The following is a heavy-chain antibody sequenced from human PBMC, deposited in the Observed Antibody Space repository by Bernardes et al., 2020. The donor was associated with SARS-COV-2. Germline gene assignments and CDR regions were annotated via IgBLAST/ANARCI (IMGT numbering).Heavy chain of an antibody. CDR1: GCSISSNSYY. V-gene: IGHV4-39*01. J-gene: IGHJ4*02. CDR3: ARQHLGGVTIFGVVTTDRYFDY. D-gene: IGHD3-3*01. CDR2: IYYSGST. Sequence: WESLGLTCTVSGCSISSNSYYWGWIRQPTGKGLEWIGSIYYSGSTYYNPSLKSRVTISVDTSKNQFSLMLSSVTAADTAVYYCARQHLGGVTIFGVVTTDRYFDYWGQGTLVTVSS.